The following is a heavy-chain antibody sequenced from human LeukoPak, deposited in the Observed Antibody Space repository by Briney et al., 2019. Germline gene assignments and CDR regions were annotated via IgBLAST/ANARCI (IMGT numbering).Heavy chain of an antibody. CDR2: IYYSGST. D-gene: IGHD3-10*01. CDR1: GGSISSGGYY. J-gene: IGHJ3*02. Sequence: PSQTLSLTCTVSGGSISSGGYYWSWIRQHPGKGLEWIGYIYYSGSTYYNPSLKSRVTISVDTSKNQFSLKLSSVTAADTAVYYCARVGRWIWFGEFPWAFDIWGQGTMVTVSS. V-gene: IGHV4-31*03. CDR3: ARVGRWIWFGEFPWAFDI.